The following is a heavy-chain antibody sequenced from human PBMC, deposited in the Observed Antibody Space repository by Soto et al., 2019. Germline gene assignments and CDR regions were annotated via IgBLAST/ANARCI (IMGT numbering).Heavy chain of an antibody. Sequence: QLQLQESGSGLVKPSQTLSLTCAVSGGSISSGGSSWNWIRQPPGKGLEWIGYIYHSGSTYYNPPTXGRVPKXXDRSKNQFSRKLSSVTAADTAVYYCARGQVVAAQHWGQGTLVTVSS. J-gene: IGHJ4*02. V-gene: IGHV4-30-2*01. CDR1: GGSISSGGSS. CDR3: ARGQVVAAQH. CDR2: IYHSGST. D-gene: IGHD2-15*01.